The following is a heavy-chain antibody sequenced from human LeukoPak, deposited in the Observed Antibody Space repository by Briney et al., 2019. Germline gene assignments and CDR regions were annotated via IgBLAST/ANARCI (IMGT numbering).Heavy chain of an antibody. V-gene: IGHV3-23*01. Sequence: PGGSLRLSCATSGFTFTNYAMSWVRQAPGKGLEWVSAISGSASSTYYADSVKGRFTISRDNSKNTLYLQMNSLRAEDTAVYYCAKDREDYYYDSSGYAFDIWGQGTMVTVSS. CDR2: ISGSASST. D-gene: IGHD3-22*01. CDR3: AKDREDYYYDSSGYAFDI. J-gene: IGHJ3*02. CDR1: GFTFTNYA.